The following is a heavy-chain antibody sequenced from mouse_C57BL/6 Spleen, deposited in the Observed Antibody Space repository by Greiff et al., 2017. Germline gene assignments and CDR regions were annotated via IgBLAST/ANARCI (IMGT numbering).Heavy chain of an antibody. J-gene: IGHJ2*01. Sequence: QVQLQQSGAELVRPGTSVKVSCKASGYAFTNYLIEWVKQRPGQGLEWIGVINPGSGGTNYNEKFKGKATLTADKSSSTAYMQLGSLTSEDSAVYDCARGGYDCRSAFGCWGQGPTVTVST. CDR3: ARGGYDCRSAFGC. CDR2: INPGSGGT. D-gene: IGHD3-2*02. CDR1: GYAFTNYL. V-gene: IGHV1-54*01.